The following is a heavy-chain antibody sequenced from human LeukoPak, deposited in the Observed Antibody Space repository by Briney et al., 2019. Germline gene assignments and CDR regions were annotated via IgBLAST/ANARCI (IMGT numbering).Heavy chain of an antibody. V-gene: IGHV3-23*01. CDR2: ISGSGDNT. D-gene: IGHD3-22*01. CDR1: GFTFSSYA. CDR3: AKGSHYDSNGSFYFDY. J-gene: IGHJ4*02. Sequence: PGGSLRLSCAASGFTFSSYAMSWVRQAPGKGLEWVSGISGSGDNTYYADSVKGRFTISRDNSKNTLYVQVNSLGTEDTAAYYCAKGSHYDSNGSFYFDYWGQGTLVTVSS.